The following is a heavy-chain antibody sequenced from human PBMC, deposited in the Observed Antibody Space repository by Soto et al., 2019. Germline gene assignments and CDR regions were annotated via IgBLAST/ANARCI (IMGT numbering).Heavy chain of an antibody. J-gene: IGHJ6*03. D-gene: IGHD6-13*01. CDR2: IDSGGST. Sequence: EVQLVESGGGLVQPGGSLRLSCAASGFTVSSNYMSWFRQAPGKGLEGVSVIDSGGSTSYADSVKGRFTISRDNSKNTLYLQMNSLRAEDTAVYYCARDKGSVAAYSYYMDVWGKGTTVTVSS. V-gene: IGHV3-66*01. CDR3: ARDKGSVAAYSYYMDV. CDR1: GFTVSSNY.